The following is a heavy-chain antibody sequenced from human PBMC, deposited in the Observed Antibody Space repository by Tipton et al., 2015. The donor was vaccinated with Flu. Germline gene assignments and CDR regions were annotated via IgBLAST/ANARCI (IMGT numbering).Heavy chain of an antibody. CDR1: GGSFSGYY. CDR3: ARVGRYFDWLLTINWFDP. J-gene: IGHJ5*02. Sequence: TLSLTCAVYGGSFSGYYWSWIRQPPGKGLEWIGEINHSGSTNYNPSLKSRVTISVDTSKNQFSLKLSSVTAADTAVYYCARVGRYFDWLLTINWFDPWGQGTLVTVSS. V-gene: IGHV4-34*01. D-gene: IGHD3-9*01. CDR2: INHSGST.